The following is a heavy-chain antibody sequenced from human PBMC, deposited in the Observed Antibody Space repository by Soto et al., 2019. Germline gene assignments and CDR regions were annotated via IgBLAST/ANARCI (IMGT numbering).Heavy chain of an antibody. CDR2: INPNRGGT. CDR1: GYTFTGYY. D-gene: IGHD6-19*01. V-gene: IGHV1-2*02. CDR3: AIDQSYSSDWAVTPFDY. J-gene: IGHJ4*02. Sequence: ASVKVSCKASGYTFTGYYMHWVRQAPGQGLEWMGWINPNRGGTNYAQNIQGRVSMTADTSTGTAYMELNRLRADDTAIYFCAIDQSYSSDWAVTPFDYWGQGTLVTVSS.